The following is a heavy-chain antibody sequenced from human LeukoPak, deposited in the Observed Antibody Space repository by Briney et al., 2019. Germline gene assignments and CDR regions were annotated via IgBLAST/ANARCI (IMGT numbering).Heavy chain of an antibody. J-gene: IGHJ4*02. CDR2: IIPILGIA. Sequence: GSSVKVSCKASGGTFSSYTISWVRQAPGQGLEWLGRIIPILGIANYAQKFQGSVTITADKSTSTAYMELSSLRSEDAAVYYGASAAGGNRDYWGQGTLVTVSS. D-gene: IGHD4-23*01. CDR1: GGTFSSYT. CDR3: ASAAGGNRDY. V-gene: IGHV1-69*02.